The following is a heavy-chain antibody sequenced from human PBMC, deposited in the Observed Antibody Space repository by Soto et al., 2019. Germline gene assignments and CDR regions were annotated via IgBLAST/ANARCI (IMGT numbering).Heavy chain of an antibody. CDR1: GFAFSNYA. CDR2: ISTSIDAT. V-gene: IGHV3-23*01. D-gene: IGHD6-19*01. CDR3: ARLDRTTHSSGWLGSFDY. Sequence: GGSLRLSCAASGFAFSNYAMHWVRQAPGKGLEWVSSISTSIDATYYADSVKGRFTISRDDSKNTLYLQMSSLRFEDTAVYYCARLDRTTHSSGWLGSFDYWGQGTLVTVSS. J-gene: IGHJ4*02.